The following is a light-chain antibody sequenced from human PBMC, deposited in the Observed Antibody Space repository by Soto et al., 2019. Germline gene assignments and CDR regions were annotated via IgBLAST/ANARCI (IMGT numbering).Light chain of an antibody. CDR1: QSVSSY. Sequence: EIVLTQSPATLSLSPGERATLSCRASQSVSSYLAWYQQKPGQAPRLLIYDASNRATGIPARFSGSGSGTDFTLTISSLEPEDFAVYYCQQRSNWPSGTVGGGTKVESK. J-gene: IGKJ4*01. CDR3: QQRSNWPSGT. V-gene: IGKV3-11*01. CDR2: DAS.